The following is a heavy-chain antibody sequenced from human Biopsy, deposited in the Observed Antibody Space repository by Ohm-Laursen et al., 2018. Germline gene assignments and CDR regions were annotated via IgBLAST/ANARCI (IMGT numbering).Heavy chain of an antibody. Sequence: SLRLSCAASGFTFHTYAMNWVRQAPGKGLAWVAHIDVSDYNTYYADSERGRFTISRDNSKQMVHLQINSLTADDTAVYYCVNQWGGYNFDSWGQGTLVTVSS. D-gene: IGHD1-14*01. CDR1: GFTFHTYA. J-gene: IGHJ5*01. CDR2: IDVSDYNT. V-gene: IGHV3-23*01. CDR3: VNQWGGYNFDS.